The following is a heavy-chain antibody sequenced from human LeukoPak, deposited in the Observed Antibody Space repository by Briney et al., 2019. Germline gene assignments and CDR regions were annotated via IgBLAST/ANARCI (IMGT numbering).Heavy chain of an antibody. CDR2: IYTSGST. CDR3: ARDGLDDYGDYC. CDR1: GGSISSGSYY. D-gene: IGHD4-17*01. Sequence: SLTLSLTCTVSGGSISSGSYYWSWFRQPAGKGLDWIGRIYTSGSTNYNPSLKSPVTISVDTSKNQFSLKLSSVTAADTAVYYGARDGLDDYGDYCWGQGTLVTVSS. V-gene: IGHV4-61*02. J-gene: IGHJ4*02.